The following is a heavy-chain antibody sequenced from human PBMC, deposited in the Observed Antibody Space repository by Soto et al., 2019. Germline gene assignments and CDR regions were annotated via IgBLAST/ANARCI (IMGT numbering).Heavy chain of an antibody. J-gene: IGHJ6*02. Sequence: ASLLLSCAASGFTFSSYAMSWVRQAPGKGLEWVSAISGSGGSTYYADSVKGRFTISRDNSKNTLYLQMNSLRAEDTAVYYCAKEGGSGSYYNKFGYYYYGMDVWGQGTTVTVSS. CDR1: GFTFSSYA. CDR2: ISGSGGST. V-gene: IGHV3-23*01. D-gene: IGHD3-10*01. CDR3: AKEGGSGSYYNKFGYYYYGMDV.